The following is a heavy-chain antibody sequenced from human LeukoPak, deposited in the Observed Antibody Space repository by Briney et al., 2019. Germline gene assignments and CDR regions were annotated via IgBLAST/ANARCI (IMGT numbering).Heavy chain of an antibody. Sequence: GGSLRLSCAASGFTFSSYSMNWVRRAPGKGLEWVSSISSSSSYIYYADSVKGRFTISRDNAKNSLYLQMNSLRAEDTAVYYCARGKVGATRSQFDYWGQGTLVTVSS. CDR3: ARGKVGATRSQFDY. CDR2: ISSSSSYI. J-gene: IGHJ4*02. D-gene: IGHD1-26*01. V-gene: IGHV3-21*01. CDR1: GFTFSSYS.